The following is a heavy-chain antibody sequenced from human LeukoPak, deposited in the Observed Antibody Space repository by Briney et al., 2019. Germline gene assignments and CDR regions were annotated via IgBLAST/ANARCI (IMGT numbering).Heavy chain of an antibody. CDR3: TADWPGDSYPFDY. Sequence: GGSLRLSSAASGFTFSSAWMSWVRQAPGEGLGWVGRVKSKADGETTHYAAAVEDRFTISRDDSRNTQYLQMNNLKTEDTAVYYCTADWPGDSYPFDYWGQGTLVTVSS. CDR2: VKSKADGETT. CDR1: GFTFSSAW. J-gene: IGHJ4*02. D-gene: IGHD2-21*02. V-gene: IGHV3-15*01.